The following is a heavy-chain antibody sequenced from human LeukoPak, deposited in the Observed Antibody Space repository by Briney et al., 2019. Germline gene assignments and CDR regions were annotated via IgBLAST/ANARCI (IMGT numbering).Heavy chain of an antibody. CDR3: ARDKYSRGWYREHGFDY. CDR1: GFTFSSYS. V-gene: IGHV3-21*01. D-gene: IGHD6-19*01. J-gene: IGHJ4*02. Sequence: GGSLRLSCAASGFTFSSYSMNWVRQAPGKGLEWVSSISSSSSYIYYADSVKGRFTISRDNAKNSLYLQMNSLRAEDTAVYYCARDKYSRGWYREHGFDYWGQGTLVTVSS. CDR2: ISSSSSYI.